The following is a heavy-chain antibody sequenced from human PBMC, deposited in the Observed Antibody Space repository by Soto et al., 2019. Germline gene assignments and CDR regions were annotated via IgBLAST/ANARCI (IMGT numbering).Heavy chain of an antibody. CDR3: ARVRPYSGLGYFDY. CDR2: IIPIFGTA. Sequence: SVKVSCKASGGTFSSYAISWVRQASGQGLEWMGGIIPIFGTANYAQKFQGRVTITADKSTSTAYMELSSLRSEDTAVYYCARVRPYSGLGYFDYWGQGTLVTVSS. V-gene: IGHV1-69*06. J-gene: IGHJ4*02. D-gene: IGHD2-21*01. CDR1: GGTFSSYA.